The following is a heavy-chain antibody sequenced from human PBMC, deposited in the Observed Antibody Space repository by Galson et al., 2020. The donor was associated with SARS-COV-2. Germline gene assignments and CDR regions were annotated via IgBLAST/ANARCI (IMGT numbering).Heavy chain of an antibody. D-gene: IGHD6-13*01. J-gene: IGHJ4*02. CDR1: GYTFTGYY. CDR2: INPNSGGT. V-gene: IGHV1-2*04. CDR3: ARTHGIAAAGHFDY. Sequence: ASVKVSCKASGYTFTGYYMHWVRQAPGQGLEWMGWINPNSGGTNYAQKFQGWVTMTRDTSISTAYMELSRLRSDDTAVYYCARTHGIAAAGHFDYWGQGTLVTVSS.